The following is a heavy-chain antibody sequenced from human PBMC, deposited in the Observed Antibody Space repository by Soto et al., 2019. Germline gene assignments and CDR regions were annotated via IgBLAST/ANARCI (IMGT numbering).Heavy chain of an antibody. J-gene: IGHJ6*02. CDR3: AKDALRFRDGMDV. V-gene: IGHV3-30*18. CDR2: ISYDGSNK. CDR1: GFTFSSYG. Sequence: QVQLVESGGGVVQPGRSLRLSCAASGFTFSSYGMHWVRQAPGKGLEWVAVISYDGSNKYNADSVKGRFTISRDNFNNTMYLQINSLRTENTAAYYCAKDALRFRDGMDVWGQGTTVTVSS. D-gene: IGHD3-3*01.